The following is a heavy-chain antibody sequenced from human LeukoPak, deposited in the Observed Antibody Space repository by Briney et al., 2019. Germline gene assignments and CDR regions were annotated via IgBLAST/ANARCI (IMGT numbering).Heavy chain of an antibody. CDR3: ARDALGEGEDANYAVYYFDY. CDR1: GFTFSNYG. D-gene: IGHD4/OR15-4a*01. CDR2: ISYDGSNK. J-gene: IGHJ4*02. V-gene: IGHV3-30*03. Sequence: GGSLRLSCAASGFTFSNYGMHWVRQAPGKGLEWVAVISYDGSNKYYADSVKGRFTISRDNGKNSLDLQMNSLRADDTAVYYCARDALGEGEDANYAVYYFDYWGQGTVVTVSS.